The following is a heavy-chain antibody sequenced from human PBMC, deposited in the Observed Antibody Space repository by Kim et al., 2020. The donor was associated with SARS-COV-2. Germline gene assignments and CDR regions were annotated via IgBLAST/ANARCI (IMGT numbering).Heavy chain of an antibody. D-gene: IGHD2-15*01. V-gene: IGHV3-30*02. Sequence: SRFTISKDNSKNTLYLQMNSLRAEETAVYYCAKAGDIVVVVAAIGVYFDYWGQGTLVTVSS. J-gene: IGHJ4*02. CDR3: AKAGDIVVVVAAIGVYFDY.